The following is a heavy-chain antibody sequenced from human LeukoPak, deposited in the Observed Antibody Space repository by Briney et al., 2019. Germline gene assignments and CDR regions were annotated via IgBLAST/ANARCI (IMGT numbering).Heavy chain of an antibody. CDR3: TRGVALSDHGIIDS. CDR2: IYHNGIT. CDR1: GYSVSSSPF. Sequence: ASETLSLSCAVSGYSVSSSPFWGWIRQSPGKGLEWIATIYHNGITHYNPSLKSRVTISIDTSKNQFSLKMSSVAAADTAVYYCTRGVALSDHGIIDSWGQGTLATVSS. J-gene: IGHJ4*02. D-gene: IGHD1-1*01. V-gene: IGHV4-38-2*01.